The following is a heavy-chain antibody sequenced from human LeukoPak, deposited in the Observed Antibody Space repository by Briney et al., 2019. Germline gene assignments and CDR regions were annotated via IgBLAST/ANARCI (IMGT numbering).Heavy chain of an antibody. V-gene: IGHV3-48*04. CDR2: ISFSVNTK. CDR3: ARGAYSSGWAYFDH. Sequence: SGGSLRLSCAASGFTFSDYSMNWVRQAPWKGLEWVSYISFSVNTKYYGDSVKGRFTISRDNAKNSLYLHMDSLRAEDTAVYYCARGAYSSGWAYFDHWGQGTLVTVSS. D-gene: IGHD6-19*01. J-gene: IGHJ4*02. CDR1: GFTFSDYS.